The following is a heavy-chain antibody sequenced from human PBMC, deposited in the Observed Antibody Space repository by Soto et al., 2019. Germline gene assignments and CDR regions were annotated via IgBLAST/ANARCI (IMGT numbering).Heavy chain of an antibody. J-gene: IGHJ6*02. CDR2: INPNSGGT. V-gene: IGHV1-2*04. Sequence: ASVKVSCKASGYTFTGYYMHWVRQAPGQGLEWMGWINPNSGGTNYAQKFQGWVTMTRDTSISTAYMELSRLRSDDTAVYYCARDRPNHYYGMYVWGQGTTVTVS. CDR3: ARDRPNHYYGMYV. CDR1: GYTFTGYY.